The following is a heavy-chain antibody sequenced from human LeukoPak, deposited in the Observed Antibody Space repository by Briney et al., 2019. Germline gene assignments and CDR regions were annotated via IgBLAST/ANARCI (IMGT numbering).Heavy chain of an antibody. CDR1: GGSFSGYY. J-gene: IGHJ6*03. D-gene: IGHD6-25*01. V-gene: IGHV4-34*01. CDR2: INHSGST. CDR3: ARSATRTPKGYYYMDV. Sequence: SETLSLTCAVYGGSFSGYYWSWIRQPPGKGLEWIGEINHSGSTNYNPSLKSRVTISVDTSKNQFSLKLSSVTAADTAVYYCARSATRTPKGYYYMDVWGEGTTVTVSS.